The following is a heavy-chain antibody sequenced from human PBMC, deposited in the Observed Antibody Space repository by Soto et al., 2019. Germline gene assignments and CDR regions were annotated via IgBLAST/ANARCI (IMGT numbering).Heavy chain of an antibody. CDR3: ARHKSLGVHDY. Sequence: SETLSLTCSVSGGSINSYFWSWVRQPPGKGLEWIGYIYYSGDTNYNPSIKSRVTISIDASKDQFSLKLSSVTAADTAVYYCARHKSLGVHDYWGQGTLVTVSA. J-gene: IGHJ4*02. D-gene: IGHD1-26*01. V-gene: IGHV4-59*08. CDR1: GGSINSYF. CDR2: IYYSGDT.